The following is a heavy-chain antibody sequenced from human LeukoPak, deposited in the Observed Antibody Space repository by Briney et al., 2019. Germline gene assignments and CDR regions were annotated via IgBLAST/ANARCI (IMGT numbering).Heavy chain of an antibody. CDR3: ARGAHSGSYH. CDR1: GGSISSGGYY. CDR2: IYYSGST. Sequence: TSETLSLTCTVSGGSISSGGYYWSWIRQHPGKGLEWIGYIYYSGSTYYNPSLKSRVTISVDTSKNQFSLKLSSVTAADTAVYYCARGAHSGSYHWGQGTLVTVSS. D-gene: IGHD1-26*01. V-gene: IGHV4-31*03. J-gene: IGHJ1*01.